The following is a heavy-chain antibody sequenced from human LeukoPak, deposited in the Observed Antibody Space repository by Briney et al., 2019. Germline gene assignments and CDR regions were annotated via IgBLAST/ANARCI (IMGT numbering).Heavy chain of an antibody. CDR3: ARGGGGYCSSTSCYNWFDP. Sequence: SETLSLTCTVSGGSLSSYYWSWIRQPAGKGLEWIGRIYTSGSTNYNPSLKSRVTMSVDTSKNQFSLKLSSVTAADTAVYYCARGGGGYCSSTSCYNWFDPWGQGTLVTVSS. D-gene: IGHD2-2*01. V-gene: IGHV4-4*07. J-gene: IGHJ5*02. CDR1: GGSLSSYY. CDR2: IYTSGST.